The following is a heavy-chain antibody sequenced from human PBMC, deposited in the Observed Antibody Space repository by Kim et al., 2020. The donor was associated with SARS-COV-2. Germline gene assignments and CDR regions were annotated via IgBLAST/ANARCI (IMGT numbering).Heavy chain of an antibody. V-gene: IGHV3-23*01. CDR3: AKGSMIVVAPRVKDYGMDV. CDR2: ISGSGGST. Sequence: GGSLRLSCAASGFTFSSYAMSWVRQAPGKGLEWVSAISGSGGSTYYADSVKGRFTISRDNSKNTLYLQMNSLRAEDTAVYYCAKGSMIVVAPRVKDYGMDVWGQGTTVTVSS. D-gene: IGHD3-22*01. J-gene: IGHJ6*02. CDR1: GFTFSSYA.